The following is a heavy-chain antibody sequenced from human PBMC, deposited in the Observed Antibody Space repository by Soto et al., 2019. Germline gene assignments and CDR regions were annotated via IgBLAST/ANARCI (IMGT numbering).Heavy chain of an antibody. CDR2: IYYSGST. V-gene: IGHV4-39*01. D-gene: IGHD2-21*02. CDR3: ARHPSDFWFDP. J-gene: IGHJ5*02. Sequence: SETLSLTCTVSGGSISSSSYYWGWIRQPPGKGLEWIGSIYYSGSTNYNPPLKSRVTVSVDTSKNQFSLKLSSVTAADTAVYYCARHPSDFWFDPWGQGTLVTVSS. CDR1: GGSISSSSYY.